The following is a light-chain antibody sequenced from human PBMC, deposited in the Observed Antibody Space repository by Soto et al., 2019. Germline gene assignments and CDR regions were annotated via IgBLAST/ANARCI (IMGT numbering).Light chain of an antibody. CDR3: QQYYRTPRT. J-gene: IGKJ1*01. CDR2: WAS. CDR1: QNILYNSNNKNY. Sequence: DIVMTQSPDSLAVSLGARATINCKSSQNILYNSNNKNYLAWYQQKPGQPPRLLIYWASIRESGVPDRFSGSGSGTDFTLTISRLQAEDVAVYYCQQYYRTPRTFGQGTKVEIK. V-gene: IGKV4-1*01.